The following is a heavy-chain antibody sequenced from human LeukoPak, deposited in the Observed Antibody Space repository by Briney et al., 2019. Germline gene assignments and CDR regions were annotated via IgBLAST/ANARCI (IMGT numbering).Heavy chain of an antibody. V-gene: IGHV4-34*01. D-gene: IGHD6-25*01. CDR3: ARDGKAAAREAYYYYYYYMDV. J-gene: IGHJ6*03. CDR2: INHSGST. CDR1: GGSFSGYY. Sequence: SETLSLTCAVYGGSFSGYYWSWIRQPPGKGLEWIGEINHSGSTNYNPSLKSRVTISVDTSKNQFSLKLSSVTAADTAVYYCARDGKAAAREAYYYYYYYMDVWGKGTTVTVSS.